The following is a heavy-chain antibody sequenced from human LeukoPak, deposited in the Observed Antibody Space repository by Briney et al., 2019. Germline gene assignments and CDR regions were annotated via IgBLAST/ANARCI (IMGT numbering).Heavy chain of an antibody. V-gene: IGHV4-59*01. Sequence: SETLSLTCTVSGGSISSYYWSWIRQPPGKGLEWIGYIYYSGSTKYNPSLKSRVTISVDMSKNQFSLKLSSVTAADTAVYYCARHGADGYSSGLSLRDWGQGTLVTVSS. J-gene: IGHJ4*02. CDR1: GGSISSYY. CDR2: IYYSGST. CDR3: ARHGADGYSSGLSLRD. D-gene: IGHD6-25*01.